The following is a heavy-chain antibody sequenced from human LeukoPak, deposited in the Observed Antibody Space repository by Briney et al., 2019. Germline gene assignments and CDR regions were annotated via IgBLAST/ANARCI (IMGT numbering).Heavy chain of an antibody. CDR3: ARDPANGYDLDY. V-gene: IGHV3-7*05. D-gene: IGHD2-8*01. J-gene: IGHJ4*02. CDR1: GFTFSSYE. CDR2: IKQDGSEK. Sequence: GGSLRLSCAASGFTFSSYEMNWVRQAPGKGLEWVANIKQDGSEKYYVDSVKGRFTISRDNSKNSLYLQMNSLRAEDTAVYYCARDPANGYDLDYWGQGTLVTVSS.